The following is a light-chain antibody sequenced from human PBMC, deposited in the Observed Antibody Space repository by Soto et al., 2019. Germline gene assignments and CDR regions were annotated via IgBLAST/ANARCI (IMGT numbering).Light chain of an antibody. CDR3: QQYGSART. J-gene: IGKJ1*01. CDR2: GAS. CDR1: QSVSSNY. Sequence: EIVLTQSPGTLSLSPGERATLSCRASQSVSSNYLVWYQQKPGQAPRLLIYGASSRATGIPDRFSGSGSGTDFTLTISRLEPEDFAVYYCQQYGSARTFGQATKVEIK. V-gene: IGKV3-20*01.